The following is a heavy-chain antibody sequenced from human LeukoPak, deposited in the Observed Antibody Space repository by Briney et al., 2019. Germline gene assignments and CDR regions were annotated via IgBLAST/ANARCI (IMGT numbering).Heavy chain of an antibody. V-gene: IGHV4-61*02. CDR1: GGSISSGSYY. J-gene: IGHJ4*02. CDR2: IYTSGST. CDR3: AREVGYNDYGGNGCDY. D-gene: IGHD4-23*01. Sequence: SQTLSLTCTVSGGSISSGSYYWSWIRQPAGKGLGWIGRIYTSGSTNYNPSLKSRVTISVDTSKNQFSLKLSSVTAADTAVYYCAREVGYNDYGGNGCDYWGQGTLVTVSS.